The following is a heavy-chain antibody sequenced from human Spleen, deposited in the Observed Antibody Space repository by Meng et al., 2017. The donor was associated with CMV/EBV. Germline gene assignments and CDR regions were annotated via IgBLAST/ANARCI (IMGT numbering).Heavy chain of an antibody. V-gene: IGHV3-23*03. CDR3: AKLGSTSSFGY. J-gene: IGHJ4*02. CDR1: GFTFSSYA. Sequence: GESLKISCAASGFTFSSYAMSWVRQAPGKGLEWVSVIYSGGSSTYYADSVKGRLTISRDNSKNTLYLQMNSLRAEDTAVYYCAKLGSTSSFGYWGQGTLVTVSS. D-gene: IGHD2-2*01. CDR2: IYSGGSST.